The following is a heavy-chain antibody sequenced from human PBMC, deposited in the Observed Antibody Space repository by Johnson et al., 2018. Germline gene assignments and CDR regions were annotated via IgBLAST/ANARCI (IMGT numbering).Heavy chain of an antibody. CDR2: LYPSGSP. V-gene: IGHV4-61*02. Sequence: QVQLQESGPGLVKXSLTLSLTCTVSGGSLSSGSYSWNWIRPPAGTGLEWIGRLYPSGSPNYNPSLKSRVTILVDTSKNQFSLRLNSVTAADTAVYYCARSWGYYEIWGQGTMVTVSS. D-gene: IGHD2-15*01. J-gene: IGHJ3*02. CDR3: ARSWGYYEI. CDR1: GGSLSSGSYS.